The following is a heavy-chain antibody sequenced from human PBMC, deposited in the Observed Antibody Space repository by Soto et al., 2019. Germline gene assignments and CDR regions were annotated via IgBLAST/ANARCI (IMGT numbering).Heavy chain of an antibody. J-gene: IGHJ3*01. D-gene: IGHD3-10*02. Sequence: SAQVSFKAAGYTFSGYYIHWVRQGPGQGLEWMAWINPNSGGTNYAQKFQGRVTVTRDTSISTAYMELSSLRSDDTAVYYCARGRKLGATDTAMLEDMWGQGTMVSVSS. V-gene: IGHV1-2*02. CDR3: ARGRKLGATDTAMLEDM. CDR2: INPNSGGT. CDR1: GYTFSGYY.